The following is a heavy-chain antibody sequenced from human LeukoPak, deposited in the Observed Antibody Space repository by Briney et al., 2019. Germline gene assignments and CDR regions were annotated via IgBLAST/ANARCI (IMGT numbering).Heavy chain of an antibody. Sequence: GGSLRLSYAASGFTVSSNYMSWVRQAPGKGLEWVSVIYSGGSTYYADSVKGRFTISRDNSKNTLYLQMNSLRAEDTAVYYCARDMRRGYYDCWGQGTLVTVSS. V-gene: IGHV3-66*02. CDR1: GFTVSSNY. D-gene: IGHD3-22*01. J-gene: IGHJ4*02. CDR3: ARDMRRGYYDC. CDR2: IYSGGST.